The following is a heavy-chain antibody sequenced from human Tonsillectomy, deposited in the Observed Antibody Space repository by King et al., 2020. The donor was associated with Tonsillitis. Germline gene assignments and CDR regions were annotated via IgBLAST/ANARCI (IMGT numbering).Heavy chain of an antibody. D-gene: IGHD3-9*01. V-gene: IGHV3-23*03. CDR2: ISSGGSGT. CDR3: AKDMYFDILTAYSAFDI. J-gene: IGHJ3*02. Sequence: VQLVESGGGLVQPGGSLRLSCAASGFTFNSYAMSWVRQAPGKGLEWVSVISSGGSGTYYADPVKGRFTISRDNSENTLYLQMNSLRAADTALYYCAKDMYFDILTAYSAFDIWGQGTMVTVSS. CDR1: GFTFNSYA.